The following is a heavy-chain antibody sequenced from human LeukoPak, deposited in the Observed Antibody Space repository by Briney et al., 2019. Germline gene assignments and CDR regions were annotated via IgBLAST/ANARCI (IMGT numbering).Heavy chain of an antibody. V-gene: IGHV3-23*01. CDR1: GFLFHVYT. Sequence: PGGSLRLSCRTSGFLFHVYTMTWVRQAPGKGLEWISSISHSDDSTYYADSVKGRFTISRDNSKDTVYLRMNSLRVDDTALYHCAKSYDTSTSPDDWGQGILVSVSS. D-gene: IGHD3-3*01. CDR3: AKSYDTSTSPDD. J-gene: IGHJ4*02. CDR2: ISHSDDST.